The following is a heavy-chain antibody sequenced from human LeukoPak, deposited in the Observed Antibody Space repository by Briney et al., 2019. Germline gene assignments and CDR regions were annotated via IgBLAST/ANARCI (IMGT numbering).Heavy chain of an antibody. J-gene: IGHJ6*02. V-gene: IGHV1-69*13. Sequence: SVKVSCKASGGTFSIYAISWVRQAPGQGLEWMGGIIPIFGTANYAQKFQGRVTITADESTSTAYMELSSLRSEDTAVYYCARVVDIVVVPAAIHYYYGMDVWGQGTTVTVSS. D-gene: IGHD2-2*01. CDR2: IIPIFGTA. CDR3: ARVVDIVVVPAAIHYYYGMDV. CDR1: GGTFSIYA.